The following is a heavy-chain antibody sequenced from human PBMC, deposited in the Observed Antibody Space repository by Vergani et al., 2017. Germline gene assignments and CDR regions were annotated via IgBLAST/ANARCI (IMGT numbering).Heavy chain of an antibody. CDR3: AKTPYGDYGFVDY. D-gene: IGHD4-17*01. J-gene: IGHJ4*02. V-gene: IGHV3-15*01. CDR1: GFTFSNAW. Sequence: EVQLVESGGGLVKPGGSLRLSCAASGFTFSNAWMSWVRQAPGKGLEWVGRIKSKTDGGTTDYAAPVKGRFTISRDDSKNTLYLQMNSLRAEDTAVYYCAKTPYGDYGFVDYWGQGTLVTVSS. CDR2: IKSKTDGGTT.